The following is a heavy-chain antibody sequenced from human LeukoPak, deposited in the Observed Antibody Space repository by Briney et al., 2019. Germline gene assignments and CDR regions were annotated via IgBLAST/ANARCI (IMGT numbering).Heavy chain of an antibody. CDR2: ISSSSSYI. J-gene: IGHJ4*02. CDR1: GFTFSSYS. D-gene: IGHD6-19*01. CDR3: ARSQWLATPDYVDY. Sequence: GGSLRPSCAASGFTFSSYSMNWVRQAPGKGLEWVSSISSSSSYIYYADSVKGRFTISRDNAKNSLYLQMNSLRAEDTAVYYCARSQWLATPDYVDYWGQGTLVTVSS. V-gene: IGHV3-21*01.